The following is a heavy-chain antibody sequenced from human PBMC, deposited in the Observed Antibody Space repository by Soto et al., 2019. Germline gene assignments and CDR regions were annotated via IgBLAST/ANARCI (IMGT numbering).Heavy chain of an antibody. J-gene: IGHJ4*02. CDR3: ARSGSSGYYFDY. D-gene: IGHD3-22*01. V-gene: IGHV4-30-2*01. CDR2: IYHSGST. Sequence: SETLSLTCAASGGSISGGGYSWSWIRQPPGKGLEWIGYIYHSGSTYYNPSLKSRVTISVDRSKNQFSLKLSSVTAADTAVYYCARSGSSGYYFDYWGQGTLVTVYS. CDR1: GGSISGGGYS.